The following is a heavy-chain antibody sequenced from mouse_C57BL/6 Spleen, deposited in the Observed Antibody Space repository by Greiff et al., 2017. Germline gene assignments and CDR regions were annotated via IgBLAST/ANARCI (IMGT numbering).Heavy chain of an antibody. CDR3: ARGGYDSNLMDY. D-gene: IGHD2-5*01. CDR1: GYTFTSYW. Sequence: QVQLQQPGAELVMPGASVKLSCKASGYTFTSYWMHWVKQRPGQGLEWIGEIDPSDSYTNYNQKFKGKSTLTVDKSSSTAYMQLSSLTSEDSAVYYCARGGYDSNLMDYWGQGTAVTVSS. CDR2: IDPSDSYT. J-gene: IGHJ4*01. V-gene: IGHV1-69*01.